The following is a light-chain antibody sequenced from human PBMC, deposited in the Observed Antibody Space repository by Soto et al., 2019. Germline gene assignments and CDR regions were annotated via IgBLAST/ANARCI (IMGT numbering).Light chain of an antibody. J-gene: IGKJ5*01. Sequence: DIQMTQSPSSVSASVGDRVTITCRASQDISSWLAWYQQKSGKAPQLLIYAASSLQSGVPSRFSGSGSGTDFTLTISSLQPEDFATYYCQQANSFPPTFGQGTRLEIK. V-gene: IGKV1-12*01. CDR3: QQANSFPPT. CDR1: QDISSW. CDR2: AAS.